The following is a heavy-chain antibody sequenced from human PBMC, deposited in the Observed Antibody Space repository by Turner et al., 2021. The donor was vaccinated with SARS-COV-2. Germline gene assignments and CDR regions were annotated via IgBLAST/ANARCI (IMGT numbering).Heavy chain of an antibody. Sequence: QVQLQATGTGLVKPSETLSLTCTVAGRSVSSYYLSWIRQPPGKVLEWIGYLYYSGSTTYNPSLRRRVTISVHTSKNPFSLRLSSVTAADTAVYYCACLNVDTHYYGMDVWGQGTTVTVSS. CDR3: ACLNVDTHYYGMDV. J-gene: IGHJ6*02. V-gene: IGHV4-59*08. CDR1: GRSVSSYY. D-gene: IGHD5-18*01. CDR2: LYYSGST.